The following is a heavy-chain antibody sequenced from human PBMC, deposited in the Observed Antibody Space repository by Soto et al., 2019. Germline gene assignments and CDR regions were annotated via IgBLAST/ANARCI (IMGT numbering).Heavy chain of an antibody. CDR3: AKGPHSSVYYYVDN. J-gene: IGHJ4*02. CDR2: IRSNGGST. V-gene: IGHV3-23*01. Sequence: PGGSLRLSCAASGFTFDDYAMHWVRQAPGKGLEWVSGIRSNGGSTYYAGSVQGRFTISRDNSKNTLYLQMDSLRAEDTALYYCAKGPHSSVYYYVDNWGQGTLVTVSS. CDR1: GFTFDDYA. D-gene: IGHD3-22*01.